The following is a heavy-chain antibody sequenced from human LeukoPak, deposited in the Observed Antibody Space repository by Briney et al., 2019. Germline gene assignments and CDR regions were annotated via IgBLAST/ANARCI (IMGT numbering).Heavy chain of an antibody. Sequence: GGSLRLSCTVSGFTVSSNSMSWVRQAPGKGLEWVSYISSSGSTIYYADSVKGRFTISRDNSKNTLYLQMNSLRAEDTAVYYCAKDQSYSSSWHYFDYWGQGTLVTVSS. CDR2: ISSSGSTI. CDR3: AKDQSYSSSWHYFDY. V-gene: IGHV3-48*01. D-gene: IGHD6-13*01. J-gene: IGHJ4*02. CDR1: GFTVSSNS.